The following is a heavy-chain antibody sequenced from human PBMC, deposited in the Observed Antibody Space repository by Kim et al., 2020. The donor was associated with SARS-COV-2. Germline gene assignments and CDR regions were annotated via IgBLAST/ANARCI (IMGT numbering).Heavy chain of an antibody. V-gene: IGHV4-34*01. CDR3: ARGPRREVTIFGVVIMGVFDY. Sequence: RVTISVDTSKNQFSLKLSSVTAADTAVYYCARGPRREVTIFGVVIMGVFDYWGQGTLVTVSS. J-gene: IGHJ4*02. D-gene: IGHD3-3*01.